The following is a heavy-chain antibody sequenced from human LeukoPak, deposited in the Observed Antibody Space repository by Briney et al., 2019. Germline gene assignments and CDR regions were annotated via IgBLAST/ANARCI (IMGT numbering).Heavy chain of an antibody. Sequence: ASVKVSCKASGYTFTSYGISWVRQAPGQGLEWMGWISAYNGNTNYAQKLQGRVTMTTDTSTSTAYMELRSLRSDDTAVYYCARDPGECSGSYYRFGYYYYMDVWGKGTTVTVSS. CDR1: GYTFTSYG. J-gene: IGHJ6*03. V-gene: IGHV1-18*01. CDR2: ISAYNGNT. D-gene: IGHD1-26*01. CDR3: ARDPGECSGSYYRFGYYYYMDV.